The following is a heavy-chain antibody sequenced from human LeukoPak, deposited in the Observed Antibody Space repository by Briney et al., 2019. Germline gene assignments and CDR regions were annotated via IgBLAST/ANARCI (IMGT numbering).Heavy chain of an antibody. CDR2: ISYDGSNK. D-gene: IGHD6-6*01. J-gene: IGHJ6*02. Sequence: GGSLRLSCAASGFTFSSYAMHWVRQAPGKGLEWVAVISYDGSNKYYADSVKGRFTISRDNSKNTLYLQMNSLRAEDTAVYYCARALAARRRLTYYCGMDVWGQGTTVTVSS. CDR3: ARALAARRRLTYYCGMDV. V-gene: IGHV3-30-3*01. CDR1: GFTFSSYA.